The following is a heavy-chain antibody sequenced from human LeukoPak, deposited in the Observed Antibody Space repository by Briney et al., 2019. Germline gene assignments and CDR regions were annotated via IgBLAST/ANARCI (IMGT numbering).Heavy chain of an antibody. J-gene: IGHJ5*02. D-gene: IGHD6-13*01. CDR1: GYTFTSYG. V-gene: IGHV1-18*01. CDR3: ARDSEIGYSSSWYLGAHIGPNNWFDP. Sequence: GASVKVSCKASGYTFTSYGISWVRQAPGQGLEWMGWISAYNGNTNYAQKLQGRVTMTTDTSTSTAYMELRSLRSDDTAVYYCARDSEIGYSSSWYLGAHIGPNNWFDPWGQGTLVTVSS. CDR2: ISAYNGNT.